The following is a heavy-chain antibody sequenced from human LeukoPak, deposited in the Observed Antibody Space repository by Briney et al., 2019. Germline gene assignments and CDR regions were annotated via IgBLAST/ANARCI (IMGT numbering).Heavy chain of an antibody. V-gene: IGHV3-53*04. CDR2: LYSGGST. D-gene: IGHD3-22*01. Sequence: PGGSLRLSCAASGFTVSSNSMNWVRQAPGKGLEWVSVLYSGGSTWYADSVEGRFTISRHNSKNTLYLQMNSLRPEDTALYYCARERYDNSGGDDGFDISGQGTMVTVSS. CDR3: ARERYDNSGGDDGFDI. CDR1: GFTVSSNS. J-gene: IGHJ3*02.